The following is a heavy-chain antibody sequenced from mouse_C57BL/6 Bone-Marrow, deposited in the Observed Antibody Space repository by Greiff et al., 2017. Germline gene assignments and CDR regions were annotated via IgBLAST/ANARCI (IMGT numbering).Heavy chain of an antibody. J-gene: IGHJ2*01. CDR3: ARWDWDYFDY. Sequence: QVQLLQPGAELVMPGASVKLSCTASGFTFTSYWMHWVKQRPGQGLEWIGEIDPSDSYTYYNPKFKGKSTLTVDKSSSTAYMQLSSLTSEDTAVYYCARWDWDYFDYWGQGTTLTVSA. CDR2: IDPSDSYT. D-gene: IGHD4-1*01. V-gene: IGHV1-69*01. CDR1: GFTFTSYW.